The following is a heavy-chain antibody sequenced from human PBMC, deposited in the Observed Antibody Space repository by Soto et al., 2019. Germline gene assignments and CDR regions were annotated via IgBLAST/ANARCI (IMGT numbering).Heavy chain of an antibody. CDR1: GGSISSGGYY. D-gene: IGHD3-22*01. V-gene: IGHV4-31*03. Sequence: QVQLQASGPGLVKPSQPLSLTCTVSGGSISSGGYYWSWIRQHPGKGLEWIGYLYYSGSTYYNPSLKGRVTISVDTSKNQFSLKLSSVTAADTAVYYCARGWDYYDSSGYHFDLWGRGTLVTVSS. J-gene: IGHJ2*01. CDR3: ARGWDYYDSSGYHFDL. CDR2: LYYSGST.